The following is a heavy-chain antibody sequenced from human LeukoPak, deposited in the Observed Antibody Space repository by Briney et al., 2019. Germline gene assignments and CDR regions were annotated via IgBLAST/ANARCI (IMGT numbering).Heavy chain of an antibody. CDR2: ISNDGSNK. CDR1: GFTFSSYG. D-gene: IGHD2-15*01. J-gene: IGHJ3*02. V-gene: IGHV3-30*03. CDR3: ARDRWPGNFDI. Sequence: GGSLRLSCAASGFTFSSYGIHWVRQAPGKGLEWVALISNDGSNKYYADSVKGRFTISRDNAKNSLYLQMNSLRAEDTAVYYCARDRWPGNFDIWGQGTMVTVSS.